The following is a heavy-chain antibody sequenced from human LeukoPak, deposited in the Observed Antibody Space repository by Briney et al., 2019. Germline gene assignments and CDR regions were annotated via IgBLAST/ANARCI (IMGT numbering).Heavy chain of an antibody. CDR2: INQDGSEI. J-gene: IGHJ3*02. Sequence: PGGSLRLSCAASGFTFSDYWMSWVRQAPGKGLEWVANINQDGSEIYYVDSVKGRFTISRDNAKNSLYLQVNSLRAEDTAVYYCANEGGGAFDIWGQGTMVTVSS. CDR1: GFTFSDYW. V-gene: IGHV3-7*01. CDR3: ANEGGGAFDI. D-gene: IGHD3-16*01.